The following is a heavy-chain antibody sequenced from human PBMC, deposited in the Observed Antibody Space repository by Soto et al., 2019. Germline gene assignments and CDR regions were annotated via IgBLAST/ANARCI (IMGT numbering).Heavy chain of an antibody. CDR1: GGSISNNRW. D-gene: IGHD3-9*01. Sequence: QVKLQESGPGLEKPSGTLSLTCAVSGGSISNNRWWTWVRQAPGTGLELIGEIHDRGSTNYNLSLKSRATVSIDRSKNQFSLEMRAVTAADTAVYYCAGQWAAGYGAFDPWGQGTLVTVSS. V-gene: IGHV4-4*02. J-gene: IGHJ5*02. CDR3: AGQWAAGYGAFDP. CDR2: IHDRGST.